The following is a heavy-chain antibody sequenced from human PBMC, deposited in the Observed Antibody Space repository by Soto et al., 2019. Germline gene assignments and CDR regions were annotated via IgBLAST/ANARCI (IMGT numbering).Heavy chain of an antibody. V-gene: IGHV1-69*13. CDR1: GGTFSSYA. CDR2: IIPIFGTA. D-gene: IGHD3-10*01. CDR3: ARTIGVDAFDI. Sequence: GASVKVSWKASGGTFSSYAISWVRQAPGQGLEWMGGIIPIFGTANYAQKFQGRVTITADESTSTAYMELSSLRSEDTAVYYCARTIGVDAFDIWGQGTMVTVSS. J-gene: IGHJ3*02.